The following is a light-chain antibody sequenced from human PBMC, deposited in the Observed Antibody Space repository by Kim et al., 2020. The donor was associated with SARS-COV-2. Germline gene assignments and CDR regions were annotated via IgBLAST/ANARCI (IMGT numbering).Light chain of an antibody. Sequence: SSELTQDPAVSVALGQTVRITCQGDSLRSYYASWXQQKPGQAPVLVIYGKNNRPSGIPDRFSGSSSGNTASLTITGAQAEDEADYYCNSRDSSGNHQRVF. CDR2: GKN. CDR1: SLRSYY. V-gene: IGLV3-19*01. J-gene: IGLJ1*01. CDR3: NSRDSSGNHQRV.